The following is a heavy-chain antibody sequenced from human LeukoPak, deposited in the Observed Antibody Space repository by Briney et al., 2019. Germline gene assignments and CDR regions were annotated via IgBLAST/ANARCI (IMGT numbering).Heavy chain of an antibody. V-gene: IGHV3-48*01. D-gene: IGHD3-3*01. CDR3: AKDVKAGSGDYYFDY. Sequence: PGGSLRLSCAASGFTFSDYSMNWVRQAPGKGLEWVSHINSNSKTIYYTDSVKGRFTISRDNSENTLYLQMNSLRAEDTAVYYCAKDVKAGSGDYYFDYWGQGTLVTVSS. J-gene: IGHJ4*02. CDR1: GFTFSDYS. CDR2: INSNSKTI.